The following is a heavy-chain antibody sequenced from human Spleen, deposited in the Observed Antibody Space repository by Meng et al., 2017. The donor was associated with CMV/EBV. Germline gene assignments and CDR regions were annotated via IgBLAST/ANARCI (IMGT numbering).Heavy chain of an antibody. CDR3: AKMAFRSGSEDF. D-gene: IGHD3-3*01. CDR2: ISGRGGAT. Sequence: GESLKISCAASGFTFSNYAVSWVRQAPGKGLEWVSSISGRGGATNYADSVKGRFTISRDNSKNTGYLQMNSLTAEDTAVYFCAKMAFRSGSEDFWGQGTLVTVSS. J-gene: IGHJ4*02. CDR1: GFTFSNYA. V-gene: IGHV3-23*01.